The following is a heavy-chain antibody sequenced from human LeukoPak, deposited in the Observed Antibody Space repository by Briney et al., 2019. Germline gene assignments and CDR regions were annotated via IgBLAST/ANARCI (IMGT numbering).Heavy chain of an antibody. J-gene: IGHJ4*02. CDR2: INPNSGGT. Sequence: ASVKVSCKSSGYTFTGYYMHWVRQAPGQGLEWMGWINPNSGGTNYAQKFQGRVTMTRDTSISTAYMELSRLRSDDTAVYYRARAMRGYSGYDRTANYDYWGQGTLVTVSS. CDR1: GYTFTGYY. V-gene: IGHV1-2*02. CDR3: ARAMRGYSGYDRTANYDY. D-gene: IGHD5-12*01.